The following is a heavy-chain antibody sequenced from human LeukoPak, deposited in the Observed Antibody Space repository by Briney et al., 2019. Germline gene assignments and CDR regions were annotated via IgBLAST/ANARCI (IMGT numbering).Heavy chain of an antibody. CDR2: IYHSGST. J-gene: IGHJ4*02. CDR3: ASLRYSSSRDLDY. Sequence: SGTLSLTCAVSGGSISSSNWWSWVRQPPGKGLEWIGEIYHSGSTNYNPSLKSRVTISVDKSKNQFSLKLSSVTAADTAVYYCASLRYSSSRDLDYWGQGTLVTVSS. D-gene: IGHD6-13*01. CDR1: GGSISSSNW. V-gene: IGHV4-4*02.